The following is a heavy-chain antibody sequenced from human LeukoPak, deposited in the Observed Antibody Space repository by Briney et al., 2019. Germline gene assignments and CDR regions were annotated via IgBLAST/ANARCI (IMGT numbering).Heavy chain of an antibody. CDR2: LYYTGTT. J-gene: IGHJ4*02. D-gene: IGHD1-26*01. V-gene: IGHV4-39*01. Sequence: SETLSLTCTVSGRSIINSSYFWGWIRQTPGKGLEWIGSLYYTGTTSYNPSLKSRVTITVDTSTNQIFLTLKSVTAADTATYYCARLSVLQIAGDPDYWGQGTLVTVSS. CDR1: GRSIINSSYF. CDR3: ARLSVLQIAGDPDY.